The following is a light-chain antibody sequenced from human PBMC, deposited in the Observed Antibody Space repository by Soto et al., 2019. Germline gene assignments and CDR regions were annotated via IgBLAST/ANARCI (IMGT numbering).Light chain of an antibody. CDR1: SSNIGNNY. Sequence: QSVLTQPPSVSAAPGQTVTISCSGSSSNIGNNYVSWYQQLPGTAPKLLIYENNKRPSGIPDRFSGSKSGTSATLGITGLQTGDEADYYCGTWDSSLSAGLFGTGTKVTVL. CDR3: GTWDSSLSAGL. CDR2: ENN. V-gene: IGLV1-51*02. J-gene: IGLJ1*01.